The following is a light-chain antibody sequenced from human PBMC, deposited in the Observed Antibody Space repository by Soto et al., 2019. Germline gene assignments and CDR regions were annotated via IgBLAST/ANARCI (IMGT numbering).Light chain of an antibody. CDR3: HQSYSTPGT. J-gene: IGKJ1*01. Sequence: DVQMTQSPSSLSTSIGDRGTITCRTSQSISNYLIWFQQKPGQAPRLLIYAVSNLQGGVPSRFSASGSGTDFTLTISSLQPEDAATYYCHQSYSTPGTFGQGTKVEVK. CDR1: QSISNY. V-gene: IGKV1-39*01. CDR2: AVS.